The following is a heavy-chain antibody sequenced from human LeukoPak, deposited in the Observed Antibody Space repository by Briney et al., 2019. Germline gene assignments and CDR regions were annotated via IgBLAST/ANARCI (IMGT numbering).Heavy chain of an antibody. J-gene: IGHJ4*02. CDR1: GFTFSTYW. V-gene: IGHV3-74*03. CDR3: ARYLDWILFDY. CDR2: IRPEGTTT. Sequence: PGGSLRLSCAASGFTFSTYWMHWVRQAPGKGLVWVARIRPEGTTTAYADSVKGRFTISRDHATNTLYLQMNSLSAQDTAVYYCARYLDWILFDYWGQGTLVTVSS. D-gene: IGHD3/OR15-3a*01.